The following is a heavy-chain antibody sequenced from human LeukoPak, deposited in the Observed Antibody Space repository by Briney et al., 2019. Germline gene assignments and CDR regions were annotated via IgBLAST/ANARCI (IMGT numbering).Heavy chain of an antibody. D-gene: IGHD2-15*01. V-gene: IGHV3-48*03. CDR3: ARVPLVVVAATPGGIDY. J-gene: IGHJ4*02. CDR1: GFTFSSFE. Sequence: GGSLRLSCAASGFTFSSFEMNWVRQAPGKGLEWVSYISSSGSTIYYADSVKGRFTISRDNAKNSLYLQINSLGAEDTAVYYCARVPLVVVAATPGGIDYWGQGTLVTVSS. CDR2: ISSSGSTI.